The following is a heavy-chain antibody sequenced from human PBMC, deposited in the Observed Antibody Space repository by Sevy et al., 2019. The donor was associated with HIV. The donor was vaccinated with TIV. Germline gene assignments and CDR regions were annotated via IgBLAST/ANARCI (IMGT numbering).Heavy chain of an antibody. V-gene: IGHV3-72*01. Sequence: GGSLRLSCAASGFTLSDHYMEWVRQAPGKGLEWVGRTRNKADSYTTEYAASVKGRFTISRDDSKNSLYLQMNSLKTEDTAVYYCTTHAGIAAAGRVFDYWGQGPLITVSS. J-gene: IGHJ4*02. CDR2: TRNKADSYTT. CDR3: TTHAGIAAAGRVFDY. D-gene: IGHD6-13*01. CDR1: GFTLSDHY.